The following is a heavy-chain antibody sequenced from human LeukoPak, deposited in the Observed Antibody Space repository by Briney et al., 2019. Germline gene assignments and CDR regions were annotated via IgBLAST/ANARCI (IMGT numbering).Heavy chain of an antibody. CDR1: GFTVSSNY. Sequence: PGGSLRLSCAASGFTVSSNYMSWVRQAPGKGLEWVSVIYSGGSTYYADSVKGRFTNSRDNSKNTLYLQMNGLRAEDTAVYYCARDAYTSYYFDYWGQGTLVTVSS. V-gene: IGHV3-53*01. CDR2: IYSGGST. J-gene: IGHJ4*02. D-gene: IGHD3-16*01. CDR3: ARDAYTSYYFDY.